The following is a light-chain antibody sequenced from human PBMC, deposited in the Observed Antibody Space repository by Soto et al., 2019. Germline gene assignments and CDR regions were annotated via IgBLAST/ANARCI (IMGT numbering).Light chain of an antibody. J-gene: IGKJ5*01. CDR1: QSISSW. Sequence: DIQMTQSPSTLSASVGDRVTITCRASQSISSWLAWYQQKPGKAPKLLIYDASSLESGVPSRFSGSGSGTDFTLTISTLQPEDFATYYCQQLNSYPTTFGQGTRLEIK. V-gene: IGKV1-5*01. CDR2: DAS. CDR3: QQLNSYPTT.